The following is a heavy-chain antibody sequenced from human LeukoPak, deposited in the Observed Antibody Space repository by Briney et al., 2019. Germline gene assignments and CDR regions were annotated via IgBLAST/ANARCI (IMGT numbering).Heavy chain of an antibody. V-gene: IGHV3-53*01. J-gene: IGHJ4*02. CDR3: ARDAGGYGCESHQYYFDY. D-gene: IGHD5-18*01. CDR2: IYSGGST. Sequence: GGSLRLSCAASGFTVSSNYMSWVRQAPGKGLEWVSVIYSGGSTYYADSVKGRFTISRDNSKNTLYLQMNSLRAEDTAVYYCARDAGGYGCESHQYYFDYWGQGTLVTVSS. CDR1: GFTVSSNY.